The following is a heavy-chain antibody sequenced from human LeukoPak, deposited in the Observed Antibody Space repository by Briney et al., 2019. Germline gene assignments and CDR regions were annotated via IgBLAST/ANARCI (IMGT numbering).Heavy chain of an antibody. CDR1: GYTFTNYW. Sequence: GESLKISCKGSGYTFTNYWIAWVRQMPGKGLEWMGIIWPGDSEVRYSPSFQGQVTISVDKSVDTAYLQWGSLKASDSAMYYCARKGKDSSRLFWFDPWGQGTLVTVSS. V-gene: IGHV5-51*01. J-gene: IGHJ5*02. CDR2: IWPGDSEV. D-gene: IGHD6-19*01. CDR3: ARKGKDSSRLFWFDP.